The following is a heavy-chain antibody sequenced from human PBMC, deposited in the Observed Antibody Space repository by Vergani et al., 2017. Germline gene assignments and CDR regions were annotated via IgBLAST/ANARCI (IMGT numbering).Heavy chain of an antibody. CDR2: INHSGST. Sequence: QVQLQQWGAGLLKPSETLSLTCAVYGGSFSGYYWSWIRQPPGKGLEWIGEINHSGSTNYNPSLKSRVTISVDTSKNQFSLKLSSVTAADTAVYYCARRRLYYDLLTGSPSFDYYYYMDVWGKGTTVTVSS. CDR3: ARRRLYYDLLTGSPSFDYYYYMDV. D-gene: IGHD3-9*01. CDR1: GGSFSGYY. V-gene: IGHV4-34*01. J-gene: IGHJ6*03.